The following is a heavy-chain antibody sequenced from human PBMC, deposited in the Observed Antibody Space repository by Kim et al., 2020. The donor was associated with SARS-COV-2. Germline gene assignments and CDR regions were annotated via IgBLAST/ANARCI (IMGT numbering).Heavy chain of an antibody. V-gene: IGHV3-23*01. CDR1: GFTFSSYS. CDR3: AKTGGYYVEPQWYFDY. CDR2: ISGSGGST. J-gene: IGHJ4*02. D-gene: IGHD3-22*01. Sequence: GGSLRLSCAASGFTFSSYSMSWVRQAPGKGLEWVSAISGSGGSTYYADSVKGRFAISRDNSKNTLYLQMNSLRAEDTAVYYCAKTGGYYVEPQWYFDYCGQGGPVAVAS.